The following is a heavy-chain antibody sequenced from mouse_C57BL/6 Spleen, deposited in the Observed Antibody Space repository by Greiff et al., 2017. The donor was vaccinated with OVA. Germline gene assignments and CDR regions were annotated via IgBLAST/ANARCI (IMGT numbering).Heavy chain of an antibody. CDR1: GYTFTSYW. CDR3: AREGDYDGTGDD. J-gene: IGHJ2*01. CDR2: IDPSDSET. V-gene: IGHV1-52*01. D-gene: IGHD2-4*01. Sequence: VQLQQPGAELVRPGSSVKLSCKASGYTFTSYWMHWVKQRPIQGLEWIGNIDPSDSETHYNQKFKDKATLTVDKSSSTAYMQLSSLTSEDSAVYYCAREGDYDGTGDDWGQGTTLTVSS.